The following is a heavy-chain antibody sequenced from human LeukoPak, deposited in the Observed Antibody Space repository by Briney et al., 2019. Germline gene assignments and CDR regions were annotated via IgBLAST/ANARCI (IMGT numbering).Heavy chain of an antibody. CDR2: INSDGSST. CDR1: GFTFSSYW. J-gene: IGHJ5*02. Sequence: GGSLRLSCAASGFTFSSYWMQWVRQAPGKGLVWVSRINSDGSSTSYADSVKGRFTISRDNSKNTLYLQMNSLRAEDTAVYYCAKDLTSSYYGSGSLWFDPWGQGTLVTVSS. CDR3: AKDLTSSYYGSGSLWFDP. V-gene: IGHV3-74*01. D-gene: IGHD3-10*01.